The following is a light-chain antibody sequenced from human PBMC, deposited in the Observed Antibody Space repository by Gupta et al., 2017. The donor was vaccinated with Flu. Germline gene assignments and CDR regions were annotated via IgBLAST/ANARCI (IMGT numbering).Light chain of an antibody. V-gene: IGKV1-39*01. CDR1: QSVSNY. Sequence: DIQMTHSPSSLSASVGDRVTITCRASQSVSNYLNWFQQKPGKAPKLLIYAASTVQTAVPSRFSGSGSGTDFTLTISILHPEDFATYFCQRTDAAPRTFGSGT. CDR3: QRTDAAPRT. J-gene: IGKJ1*01. CDR2: AAS.